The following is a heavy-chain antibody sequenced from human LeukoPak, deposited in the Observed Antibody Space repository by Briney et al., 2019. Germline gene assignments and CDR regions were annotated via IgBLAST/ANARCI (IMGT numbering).Heavy chain of an antibody. CDR2: INPNSGGT. Sequence: ASVKVSCKASGYTFTGYYMHWVRQAPGQGLEWMGWINPNSGGTNYAQKFQGRVTMTRDTSISTAYMELSRLRAEDTAVYYCAKDFFRDSSSWYVDYWGQGTLVTVSS. D-gene: IGHD6-13*01. V-gene: IGHV1-2*02. CDR1: GYTFTGYY. CDR3: AKDFFRDSSSWYVDY. J-gene: IGHJ4*02.